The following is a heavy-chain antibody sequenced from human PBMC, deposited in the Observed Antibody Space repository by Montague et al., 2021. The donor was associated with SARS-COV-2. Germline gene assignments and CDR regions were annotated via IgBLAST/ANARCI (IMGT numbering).Heavy chain of an antibody. Sequence: SETLSLTCTVSGYSISSGYYWGWIRQPPGKVLEWIGRIYRDGNNYYHSSLKRRVTISVDTSKKQFSLKLSSVTAADTAVYYCARVSISYDPDGASYGMDVWGQGTTVTVSS. CDR1: GYSISSGYY. D-gene: IGHD1-1*01. CDR3: ARVSISYDPDGASYGMDV. J-gene: IGHJ6*02. CDR2: IYRDGNN. V-gene: IGHV4-38-2*02.